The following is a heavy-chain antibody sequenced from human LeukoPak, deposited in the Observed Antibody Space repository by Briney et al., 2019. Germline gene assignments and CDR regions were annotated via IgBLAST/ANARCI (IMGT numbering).Heavy chain of an antibody. J-gene: IGHJ6*03. CDR3: ARAPLAVAGYFYYYMDV. D-gene: IGHD6-19*01. CDR1: GFTFSSYS. CDR2: ISTSSYI. V-gene: IGHV3-21*01. Sequence: GGSLRLSCAASGFTFSSYSMNWVRQAPGKGLEWVSSISTSSYISYANSVKGRFTISRDNAKTALYLQMNSLRAEDTAVYYCARAPLAVAGYFYYYMDVWGKGTMVTVSS.